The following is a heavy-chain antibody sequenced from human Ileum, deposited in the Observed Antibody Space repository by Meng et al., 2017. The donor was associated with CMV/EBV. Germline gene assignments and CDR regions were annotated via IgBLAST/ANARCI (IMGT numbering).Heavy chain of an antibody. CDR2: ISCAGSNK. V-gene: IGHV3-30*09. J-gene: IGHJ4*02. Sequence: SLCLSCAVSGFTFSSYAMHWVRQAPGKGLEWVAVISCAGSNKYYADSVKGRFAISSDNSKNTLYLQMNILRPEDTAVYYCARDKVAGIPVENPHDWGQGTLVTVSS. CDR3: ARDKVAGIPVENPHD. D-gene: IGHD6-19*01. CDR1: GFTFSSYA.